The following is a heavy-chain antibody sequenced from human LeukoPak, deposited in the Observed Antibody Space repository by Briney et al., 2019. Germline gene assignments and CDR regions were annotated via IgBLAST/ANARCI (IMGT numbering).Heavy chain of an antibody. J-gene: IGHJ5*02. CDR2: INPNSGGT. D-gene: IGHD3-10*01. CDR3: ARAELLWFFMSGDGGKGFDP. CDR1: GYTFTGYY. Sequence: EASVKVSCKASGYTFTGYYMHWVRQAPGQGLEWMGWINPNSGGTNYAQKFQGRVTMTRDTSISTAYMELSRLRSDDTAVYYCARAELLWFFMSGDGGKGFDPWGQGTLVTVSS. V-gene: IGHV1-2*02.